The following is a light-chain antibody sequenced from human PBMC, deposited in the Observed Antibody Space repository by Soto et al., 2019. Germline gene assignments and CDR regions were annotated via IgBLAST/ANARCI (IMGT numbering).Light chain of an antibody. CDR2: DAS. CDR3: QQYKGYSLT. Sequence: DIQMTQSPSTLSASVGDRVTISCRASQSISSWLAWYQQKPGKAPNLLIFDASSLERGVPPRFSGTGSGTEFTLTISGLQPDDFATYYGQQYKGYSLTFGQGTKVDIK. CDR1: QSISSW. V-gene: IGKV1-5*01. J-gene: IGKJ1*01.